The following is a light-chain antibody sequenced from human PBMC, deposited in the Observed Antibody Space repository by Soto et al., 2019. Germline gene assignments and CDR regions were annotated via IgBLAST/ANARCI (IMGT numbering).Light chain of an antibody. CDR3: SSYTSSSTRVL. CDR2: AVT. CDR1: SSDVGGYNY. V-gene: IGLV2-14*01. Sequence: QSALTQPASVSGSPGQSITISYTGTSSDVGGYNYVSWYQQHPGKAPKLMIYAVTNRPSGVSNRFSGSKSGNTASLTISGLQAEDEADYYCSSYTSSSTRVLFGGGTKLTVL. J-gene: IGLJ2*01.